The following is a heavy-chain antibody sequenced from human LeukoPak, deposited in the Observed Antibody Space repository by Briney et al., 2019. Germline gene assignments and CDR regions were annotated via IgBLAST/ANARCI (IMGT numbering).Heavy chain of an antibody. D-gene: IGHD3-22*01. CDR3: ARGGLLVSRGNSDY. Sequence: PSETLSLTCAVHGGSFSGYYWSWIRQPPGKGLEWIGEINHSGSTNYKLSLKSRVTISVDTSKNQISLKLSSVTAADTAVYYCARGGLLVSRGNSDYWGQGTLVTVSS. CDR1: GGSFSGYY. J-gene: IGHJ4*02. CDR2: INHSGST. V-gene: IGHV4-34*01.